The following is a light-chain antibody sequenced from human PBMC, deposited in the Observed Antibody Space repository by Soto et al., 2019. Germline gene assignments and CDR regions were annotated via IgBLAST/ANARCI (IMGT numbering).Light chain of an antibody. Sequence: QSVLTQPASVSGSPGQSITISCTGSSSDVGAYHFVSWYQHHPGKAPKLILYEVTARPSGVSSRFSGSKSGNTASLTISGLQADDEANYYCQQYGTFGQGTK. V-gene: IGLV2-14*01. J-gene: IGLJ3*02. CDR3: QQYGT. CDR1: SSDVGAYHF. CDR2: EVT.